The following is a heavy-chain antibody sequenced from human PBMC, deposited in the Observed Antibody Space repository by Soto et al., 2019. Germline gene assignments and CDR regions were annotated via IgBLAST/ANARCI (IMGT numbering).Heavy chain of an antibody. Sequence: GGSLRLSCAASGFTFSSYAMHWVRQAPGKGLEWVAVISYDGSNKYYADSVKGRFTISRDNSKNTLYLQMNSLRAEDTAVYYCARDIRNIIAVARIYGMDVWGQGTTVTVSS. D-gene: IGHD6-19*01. CDR2: ISYDGSNK. J-gene: IGHJ6*02. V-gene: IGHV3-30-3*01. CDR1: GFTFSSYA. CDR3: ARDIRNIIAVARIYGMDV.